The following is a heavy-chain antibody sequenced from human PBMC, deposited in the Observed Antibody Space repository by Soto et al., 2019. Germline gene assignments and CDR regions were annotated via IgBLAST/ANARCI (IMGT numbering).Heavy chain of an antibody. CDR2: IYFTGST. Sequence: PSETLSLTCTVSGGSISSYYWSWIRQPPGKGLEWIGYIYFTGSTNYNPSLKSRATISVHTSTNQFSLKLNSVTAADTAVYYCARGYCSSASFYMGDQWGPGTLVTVSS. V-gene: IGHV4-59*01. CDR3: ARGYCSSASFYMGDQ. J-gene: IGHJ4*02. CDR1: GGSISSYY. D-gene: IGHD2-2*01.